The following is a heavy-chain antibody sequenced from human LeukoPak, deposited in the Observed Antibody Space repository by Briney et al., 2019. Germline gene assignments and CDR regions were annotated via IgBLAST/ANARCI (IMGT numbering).Heavy chain of an antibody. J-gene: IGHJ5*02. CDR1: GYSFTSYG. D-gene: IGHD6-19*01. CDR3: ARDSSLSINWFDP. Sequence: ASVKVSCKTSGYSFTSYGISWVRQAPGQGLEWMGWISAYNGAAKYAQKLQGRVTMTTDTSTSTAYMELRSLRSDDTAVYYCARDSSLSINWFDPWGQGALVTVSS. V-gene: IGHV1-18*01. CDR2: ISAYNGAA.